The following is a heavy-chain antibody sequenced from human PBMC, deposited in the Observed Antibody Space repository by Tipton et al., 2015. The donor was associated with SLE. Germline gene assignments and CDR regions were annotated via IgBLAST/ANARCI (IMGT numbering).Heavy chain of an antibody. CDR3: AREGNVLLERGCAFDI. CDR2: IYYSGST. D-gene: IGHD3-10*01. CDR1: GGSLSSYY. V-gene: IGHV4-59*01. J-gene: IGHJ3*02. Sequence: PGLVKPSETLSLTCTVSGGSLSSYYWSWIRQPPGKGLEWIGYIYYSGSTNYNPSLKSRVTISVDTSKNQFSLKLSSVTAADTAVYYCAREGNVLLERGCAFDIWGQGTMVTVSS.